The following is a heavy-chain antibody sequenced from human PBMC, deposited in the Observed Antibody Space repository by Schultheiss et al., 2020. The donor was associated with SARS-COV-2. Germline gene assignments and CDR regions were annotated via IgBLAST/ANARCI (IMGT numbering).Heavy chain of an antibody. V-gene: IGHV4-31*03. CDR2: IYYSGST. CDR1: GGSISSGGYY. Sequence: SETLSLTCTVSGGSISSGGYYWSWIRQHPGKGLEWIGYIYYSGSTYYNPSLKSRVTISVDTSKNQFSQKLSSVTAADTAVYYCVKEEGHGPNNFDYWGQGTLVTVSS. J-gene: IGHJ4*02. D-gene: IGHD2/OR15-2a*01. CDR3: VKEEGHGPNNFDY.